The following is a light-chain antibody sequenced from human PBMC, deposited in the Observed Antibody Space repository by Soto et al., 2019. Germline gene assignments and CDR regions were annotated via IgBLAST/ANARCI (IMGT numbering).Light chain of an antibody. CDR2: DVS. CDR3: SSYTSSSTPDV. CDR1: SSDVGGYNY. Sequence: QSALTQPASVSGSPGQSSTISCTGTSSDVGGYNYVSWYQQHPGKAPKLMIYDVSNRPSGVSNRFSGPKSGNTASLTISGLQAEDEADYYCSSYTSSSTPDVFGTGTKVTVL. J-gene: IGLJ1*01. V-gene: IGLV2-14*01.